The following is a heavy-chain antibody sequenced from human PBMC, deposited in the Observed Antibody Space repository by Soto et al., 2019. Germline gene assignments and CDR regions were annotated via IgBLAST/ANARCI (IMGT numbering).Heavy chain of an antibody. Sequence: GGSLRLSCAASGFTFDDYAMHWVRQAPGKGLEWVSGISWNSGSIGYADSVKGRFTISRDNAKNSLYLQMNSLRAEDTALYYCAKDRTEGIAADFDYWGQGTLVTVSS. J-gene: IGHJ4*02. CDR2: ISWNSGSI. D-gene: IGHD6-13*01. V-gene: IGHV3-9*01. CDR1: GFTFDDYA. CDR3: AKDRTEGIAADFDY.